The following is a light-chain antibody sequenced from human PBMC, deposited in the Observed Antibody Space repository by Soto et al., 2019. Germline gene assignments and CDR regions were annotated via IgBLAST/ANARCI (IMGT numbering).Light chain of an antibody. CDR3: QQSYSPA. V-gene: IGKV1-39*01. J-gene: IGKJ4*01. Sequence: DIQMTQSPSSLSASVGDRVTITCRASQSISSYLNWYQQKPGKAPKLLIYAASSLQSGVPSGFSGSGSGTDFTLTISSLQPDDFATYSCQQSYSPAFGGGTKVEIK. CDR1: QSISSY. CDR2: AAS.